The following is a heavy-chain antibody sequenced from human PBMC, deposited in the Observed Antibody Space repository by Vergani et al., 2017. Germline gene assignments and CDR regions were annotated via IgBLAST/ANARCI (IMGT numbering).Heavy chain of an antibody. D-gene: IGHD5-24*01. CDR1: GFTFSSHV. CDR2: IKNTVDST. Sequence: EVQLLQSEGAVVQPGGSLRLSCVASGFTFSSHVMSWVRQGHGQGLEWVSSIKNTVDSTHYADSVKGRLTISRDNSKNTLYLQMNSLGVEDTAVYYCGRGSDNYNWGQGTLVTVSS. CDR3: GRGSDNYN. J-gene: IGHJ4*02. V-gene: IGHV3-23*01.